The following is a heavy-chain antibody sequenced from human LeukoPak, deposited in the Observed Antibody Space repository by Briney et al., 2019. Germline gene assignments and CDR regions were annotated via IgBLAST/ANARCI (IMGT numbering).Heavy chain of an antibody. CDR3: AKSNGYGLVDI. CDR1: GFTFSSYW. CDR2: IYYSGST. J-gene: IGHJ3*02. D-gene: IGHD3-10*01. V-gene: IGHV4-39*07. Sequence: PGGSLRLSCTASGFTFSSYWMSWVRQPPGKGLEWIGSIYYSGSTYYSPSLKSRVTISLDTSRNQFSLKLNSVTAADTAVYYCAKSNGYGLVDIWGQGTMVTVSS.